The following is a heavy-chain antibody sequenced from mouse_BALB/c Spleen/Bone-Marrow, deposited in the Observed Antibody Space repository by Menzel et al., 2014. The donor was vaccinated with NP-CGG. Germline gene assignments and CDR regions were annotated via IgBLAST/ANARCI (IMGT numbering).Heavy chain of an antibody. CDR2: SRNKAKYYTT. J-gene: IGHJ3*01. CDR3: ARDVGYGNYFVY. D-gene: IGHD2-10*02. V-gene: IGHV7-1*02. CDR1: GFTFSDFY. Sequence: EVHLVESGGGLVQPGDSLRLSCATSGFTFSDFYMEWVRQPPGKRLEWIAASRNKAKYYTTEYSASVKDRFIVSRDTSQCVLYLQMNALRAEDTAIYYCARDVGYGNYFVYWGQGTLVTVSA.